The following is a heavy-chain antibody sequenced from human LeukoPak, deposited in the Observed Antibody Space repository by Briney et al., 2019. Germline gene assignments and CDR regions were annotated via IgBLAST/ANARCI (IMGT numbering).Heavy chain of an antibody. CDR1: GFTFSSYG. Sequence: QPAGSLRLSCADSGFTFSSYGMTWVRKAPGKGLQWVSYLSSSSSTIYYADYVKGRFTISRYNAKNSLYLQMNSLRAEDTAVYYCERRSAAKDSFDIWGQGTKVTVSS. D-gene: IGHD6-25*01. J-gene: IGHJ3*02. CDR3: ERRSAAKDSFDI. CDR2: LSSSSSTI. V-gene: IGHV3-48*01.